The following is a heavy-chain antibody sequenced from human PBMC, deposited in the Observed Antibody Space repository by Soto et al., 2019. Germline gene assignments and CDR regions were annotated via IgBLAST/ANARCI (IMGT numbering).Heavy chain of an antibody. Sequence: PSETLSLTCPVSGGSITSSYWSWIRRPPGKGLEWIAYIYDTGISGYTPSTSYNPSLKSRVTMSVDTSKSQFSLKLTSVTAADTAVYYCARDIRSCSSTSCYFEGGMDVWGQGTTVTVSS. CDR3: ARDIRSCSSTSCYFEGGMDV. CDR2: IYDTGISGYTPST. V-gene: IGHV4-59*01. D-gene: IGHD2-2*01. J-gene: IGHJ6*02. CDR1: GGSITSSY.